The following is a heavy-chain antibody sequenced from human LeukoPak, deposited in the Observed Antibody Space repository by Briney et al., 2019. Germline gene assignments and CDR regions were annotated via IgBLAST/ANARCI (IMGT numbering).Heavy chain of an antibody. Sequence: GGSLRLSCAVSGFTFDDYAMHWVRQAPGKGLEWVSGISWNSGSIGYADSVKGRFTISRDNAKNSLYLQMNSLRAEDTALYYCAKVHYYGSGIFDYWGQGTLVTVSS. D-gene: IGHD3-10*01. J-gene: IGHJ4*02. CDR1: GFTFDDYA. CDR2: ISWNSGSI. CDR3: AKVHYYGSGIFDY. V-gene: IGHV3-9*01.